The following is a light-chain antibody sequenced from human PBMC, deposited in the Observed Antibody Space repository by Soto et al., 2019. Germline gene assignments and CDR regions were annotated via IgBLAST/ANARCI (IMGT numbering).Light chain of an antibody. CDR2: DAS. V-gene: IGKV1-5*01. CDR3: QQYKDYTWK. J-gene: IGKJ1*01. CDR1: QSVDRY. Sequence: DIQMTQSPSTLSASVGDRVSITCRASQSVDRYLAWYQQKPGKAPHLLIYDASSLESGVPSRFSGSGYGTDLTLTISSVQHDDFTIFYCQQYKDYTWKLGQGTKV.